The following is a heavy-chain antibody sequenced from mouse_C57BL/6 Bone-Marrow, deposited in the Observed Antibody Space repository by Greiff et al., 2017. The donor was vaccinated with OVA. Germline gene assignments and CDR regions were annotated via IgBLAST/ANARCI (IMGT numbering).Heavy chain of an antibody. CDR3: ARRNDYLAWFAY. CDR1: GFTFSDYG. D-gene: IGHD2-4*01. Sequence: EVKLVESGGGLVKPGGSLKLSCAASGFTFSDYGMHWVRQAPEKGLEWVAYISSGSSTIYYADTVKGRFTISSDNAKNTLFLQMTSLRSEDTAMYYCARRNDYLAWFAYWGQGTLVTVSA. J-gene: IGHJ3*01. V-gene: IGHV5-17*01. CDR2: ISSGSSTI.